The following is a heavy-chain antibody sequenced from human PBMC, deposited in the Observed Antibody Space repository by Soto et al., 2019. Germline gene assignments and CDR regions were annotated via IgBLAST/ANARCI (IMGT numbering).Heavy chain of an antibody. CDR3: ARADRQHSSVSTCYIFDY. CDR2: TDYSGST. V-gene: IGHV4-61*01. J-gene: IGHJ4*02. Sequence: SETLSLTCIVSGASVSSNSYYWTWIRQPPGKGLEWIGYTDYSGSTKYNPSLKSRVTISVDTSKNQFSLRVSSVTAADTAMYYCARADRQHSSVSTCYIFDYWGQGTPVTVSS. D-gene: IGHD2-8*01. CDR1: GASVSSNSYY.